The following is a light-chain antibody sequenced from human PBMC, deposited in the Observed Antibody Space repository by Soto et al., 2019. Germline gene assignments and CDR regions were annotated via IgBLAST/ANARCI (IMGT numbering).Light chain of an antibody. CDR3: QEYNNWPSWT. CDR2: GAS. CDR1: QSVSNN. V-gene: IGKV3-15*01. Sequence: EIVMTQSPATLSVSPGERATLSCRASQSVSNNLAWYQQKPGQAPRLLIFGASTRASGIPARFSGSGSGTEFTLTISSLQSEVFAVYYCQEYNNWPSWTFGQGTKVEIK. J-gene: IGKJ1*01.